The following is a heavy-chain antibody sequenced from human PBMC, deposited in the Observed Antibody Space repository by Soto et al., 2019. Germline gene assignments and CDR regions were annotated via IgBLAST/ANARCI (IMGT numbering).Heavy chain of an antibody. CDR1: GYTFTRYS. D-gene: IGHD6-19*01. V-gene: IGHV1-18*04. Sequence: QVQLVQSGAEVKKPGASVQVSCKASGYTFTRYSINWVRQAPGQGLEWVGWISSYNGDTKYAQKFQGRVTLTTDTSTTTTYMDRRSLTSDDTAVYFCARGDSTGSPTGWFDPWGQGTLVTVSS. CDR3: ARGDSTGSPTGWFDP. CDR2: ISSYNGDT. J-gene: IGHJ5*02.